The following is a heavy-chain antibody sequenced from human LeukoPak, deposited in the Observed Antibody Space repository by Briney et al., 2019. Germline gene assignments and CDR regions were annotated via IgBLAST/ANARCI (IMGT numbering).Heavy chain of an antibody. CDR2: INPKNGKT. Sequence: ASVKVSCKTSGYIFTSYDINWVRQATGQGLEWVGYINPKNGKTGYAQKFQGRVTMTTDTSTTTAFMELNSLRYDDTAVYYYARKLSGYSSTWYPDYWGQGTLVTVSS. CDR1: GYIFTSYD. V-gene: IGHV1-8*01. J-gene: IGHJ4*02. D-gene: IGHD6-13*01. CDR3: ARKLSGYSSTWYPDY.